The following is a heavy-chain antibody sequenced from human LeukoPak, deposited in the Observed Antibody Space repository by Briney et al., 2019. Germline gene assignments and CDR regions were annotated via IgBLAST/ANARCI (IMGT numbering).Heavy chain of an antibody. CDR2: IRFDGSNT. V-gene: IGHV3-30*02. CDR3: AKGLPFDGSTYFDD. J-gene: IGHJ4*02. Sequence: PGGPLRLSCTASEFTFSHYGMHWVRQAPGKGLEWVTFIRFDGSNTYYGDSVKGRFTISRDNAKRTLYLQMNSLRPEDTAVYYCAKGLPFDGSTYFDDWGQGSLVTVSS. D-gene: IGHD3-22*01. CDR1: EFTFSHYG.